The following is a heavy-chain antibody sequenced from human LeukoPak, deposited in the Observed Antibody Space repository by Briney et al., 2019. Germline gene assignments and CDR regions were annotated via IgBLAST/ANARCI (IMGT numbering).Heavy chain of an antibody. CDR1: GYTFTDYY. CDR2: INPNSGGT. CDR3: ARASYYYDSSGYPGYYFDY. Sequence: ASVKVSCKASGYTFTDYYMHWVRQAPGRGLEWMGWINPNSGGTNYAQKFQGRVTMTRDASISTAYMELSRLRSDDTAVYYCARASYYYDSSGYPGYYFDYWGQGTLVTVSS. D-gene: IGHD3-22*01. J-gene: IGHJ4*02. V-gene: IGHV1-2*02.